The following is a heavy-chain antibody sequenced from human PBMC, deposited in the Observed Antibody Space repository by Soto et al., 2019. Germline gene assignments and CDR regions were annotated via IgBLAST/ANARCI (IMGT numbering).Heavy chain of an antibody. V-gene: IGHV3-23*01. CDR2: ISGSGGST. J-gene: IGHJ4*02. Sequence: EVQLLESGGGLVQPGGSLRLSCAASGFTFSSYAMSWVRQAPGKGLEWVSAISGSGGSTYYADSVKGRFTISRDNSKNTLYLQMNSLRAEDTAVYYCAKSIVVVVAAIPPGYFDYWGQGTLVTVSS. D-gene: IGHD2-15*01. CDR3: AKSIVVVVAAIPPGYFDY. CDR1: GFTFSSYA.